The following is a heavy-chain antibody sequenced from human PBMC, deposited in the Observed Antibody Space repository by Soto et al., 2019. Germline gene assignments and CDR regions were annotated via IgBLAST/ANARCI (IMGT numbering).Heavy chain of an antibody. V-gene: IGHV3-30*18. D-gene: IGHD3-9*01. CDR2: ILFDGRNE. Sequence: GGSLRLSCAASGFSFSRYGLHWVRQAPGKGLEWVTLILFDGRNEYYADSVKGRFIISRDNSKNTLYLQMNSLRPEDTAVYYCAKDMPPNNDILTGYYSGFDYWGQGTLVTVSS. CDR3: AKDMPPNNDILTGYYSGFDY. CDR1: GFSFSRYG. J-gene: IGHJ4*02.